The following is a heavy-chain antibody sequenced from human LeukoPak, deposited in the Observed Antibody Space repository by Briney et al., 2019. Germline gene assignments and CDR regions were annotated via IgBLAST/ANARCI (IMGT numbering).Heavy chain of an antibody. V-gene: IGHV3-21*01. CDR2: ISSSSSYI. CDR1: GFTFSSYS. Sequence: GGSLRLSCAASGFTFSSYSMNWVRQAPGKGLEWVSSISSSSSYIYYADSVKGRFTISRDNAKNSLYLQMYSRRAEATAVYYCARGGDLAAAGRSWFDTWGHGNLVTASS. J-gene: IGHJ5*01. CDR3: ARGGDLAAAGRSWFDT. D-gene: IGHD6-13*01.